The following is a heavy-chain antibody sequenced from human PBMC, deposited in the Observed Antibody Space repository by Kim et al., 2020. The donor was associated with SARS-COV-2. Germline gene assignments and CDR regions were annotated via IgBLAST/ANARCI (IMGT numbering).Heavy chain of an antibody. D-gene: IGHD3-10*01. CDR3: ARDYYGSGSYLNYYYYYGMDV. CDR2: IIPIFGTA. CDR1: GGTFSSYA. V-gene: IGHV1-69*13. J-gene: IGHJ6*02. Sequence: SVKVSCKASGGTFSSYAISWVRQAPGQGLEWMGGIIPIFGTANYAQKFQGRVTITADESTSTAYMELSSLRSEDTAVYYCARDYYGSGSYLNYYYYYGMDVWGQGTTVTVSS.